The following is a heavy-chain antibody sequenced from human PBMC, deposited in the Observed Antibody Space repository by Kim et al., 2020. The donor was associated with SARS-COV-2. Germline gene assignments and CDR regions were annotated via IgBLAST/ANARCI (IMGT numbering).Heavy chain of an antibody. J-gene: IGHJ6*02. V-gene: IGHV1-3*01. D-gene: IGHD5-18*01. CDR3: ARDPSYGTGRMDV. Sequence: SQKFQGRVTITRDTSASTAYMELSSLRSEDTAVYYCARDPSYGTGRMDVWGQGTTVTVSS.